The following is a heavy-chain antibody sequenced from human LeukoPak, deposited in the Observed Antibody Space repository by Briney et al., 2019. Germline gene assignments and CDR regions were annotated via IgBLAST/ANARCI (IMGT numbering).Heavy chain of an antibody. J-gene: IGHJ4*02. CDR3: ARGSKLEPDY. D-gene: IGHD1-1*01. CDR1: RFTFDDYG. V-gene: IGHV3-20*04. CDR2: INWSGDTT. Sequence: AAGSLTLSCTASRFTFDDYGMTWVRQAPGKGLEWVCGINWSGDTTGYAHSVKGRFTISRDNVKKSVYLQMNSLRVEDTAFYYCARGSKLEPDYWGQGTLVTVSS.